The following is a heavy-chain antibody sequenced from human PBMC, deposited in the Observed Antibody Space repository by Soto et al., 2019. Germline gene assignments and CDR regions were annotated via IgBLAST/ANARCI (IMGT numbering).Heavy chain of an antibody. J-gene: IGHJ6*03. V-gene: IGHV3-74*02. D-gene: IGHD2-15*01. CDR3: ARGDCVGGTCYSLAGSFYYYMDV. CDR2: INSDGSVS. Sequence: EVQLVESGGGLVQPGGSLRLACAASGFTFLHYWMYWVRQAPGKGLEWVSRINSDGSVSSYADSVKGRLTISRDNVKNTLYLQVDSLSAEDTAVYYCARGDCVGGTCYSLAGSFYYYMDVWGKGTKVTVFS. CDR1: GFTFLHYW.